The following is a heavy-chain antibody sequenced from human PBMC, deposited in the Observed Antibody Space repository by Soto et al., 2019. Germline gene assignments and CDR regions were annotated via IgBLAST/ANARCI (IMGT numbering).Heavy chain of an antibody. V-gene: IGHV1-18*01. CDR3: ATRSPAFDY. J-gene: IGHJ4*02. CDR2: ITTDKGKT. CDR1: GYTFTSYG. Sequence: QVQLVQSGPEVRKPGASVKVSCKTSGYTFTSYGISWVRQAPGQGLEWMGWITTDKGKTTYAQKFQGRVAMTTDTSTITSYMELRSLRSDDTAVYYCATRSPAFDYWGQGTLVTVSS.